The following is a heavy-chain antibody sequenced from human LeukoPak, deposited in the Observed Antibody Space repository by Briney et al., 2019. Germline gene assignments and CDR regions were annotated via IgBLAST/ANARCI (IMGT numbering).Heavy chain of an antibody. Sequence: PGGSLRLSCAASGFTFSTHAMSWVRQAHGKGLEWVANIKKDGSEKYYVDSVRGRFTISRDNAKNSLYLQMNSLRAEDTAVYYCAREMGCNYGDYWGQGTLVTVSS. V-gene: IGHV3-7*05. CDR1: GFTFSTHA. J-gene: IGHJ4*02. D-gene: IGHD4-11*01. CDR3: AREMGCNYGDY. CDR2: IKKDGSEK.